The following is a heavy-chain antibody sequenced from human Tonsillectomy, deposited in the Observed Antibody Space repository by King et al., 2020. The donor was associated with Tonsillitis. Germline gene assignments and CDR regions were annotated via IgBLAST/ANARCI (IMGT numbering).Heavy chain of an antibody. J-gene: IGHJ4*02. Sequence: QLVQSASELKKPGASVKVSCKASGYTFTTYAINWVRQAPGQGLEWMGWINTNTENPMYAQGFTGRFVFSLDTPVSTTYLQISSLKADDTAIYYCARAGQETYGLDYWGQGTLVTVSS. D-gene: IGHD4-17*01. V-gene: IGHV7-4-1*02. CDR2: INTNTENP. CDR1: GYTFTTYA. CDR3: ARAGQETYGLDY.